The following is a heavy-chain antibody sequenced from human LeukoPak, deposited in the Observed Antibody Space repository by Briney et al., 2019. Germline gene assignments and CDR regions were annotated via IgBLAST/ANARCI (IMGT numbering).Heavy chain of an antibody. Sequence: GGSLRLPCAASGFTFSSYAMSWVRQAPGKGLEWVSAISGSGGSTYYADSVKGRFTISRDNSKNTLYLQMNSLRSEDTAVYYCARDYDSRFRYFDINYYYYMDVWGKGTTVTVSS. D-gene: IGHD3-9*01. CDR3: ARDYDSRFRYFDINYYYYMDV. V-gene: IGHV3-23*01. CDR1: GFTFSSYA. CDR2: ISGSGGST. J-gene: IGHJ6*03.